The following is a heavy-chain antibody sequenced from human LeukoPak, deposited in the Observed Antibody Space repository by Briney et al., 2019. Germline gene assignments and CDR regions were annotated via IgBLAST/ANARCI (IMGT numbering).Heavy chain of an antibody. CDR2: VSSDGSIK. CDR1: GFTFSSYG. CDR3: ARGYSSSWLGYFDY. D-gene: IGHD6-13*01. V-gene: IGHV3-30*03. Sequence: PGGSLRLSCAASGFTFSSYGIHWVPQAPGKGLEWVAVVSSDGSIKYYADSGKGRFTISRDTSKNTVYLQMNSLGTEDTAFYYCARGYSSSWLGYFDYWGQGTLVTVSS. J-gene: IGHJ4*02.